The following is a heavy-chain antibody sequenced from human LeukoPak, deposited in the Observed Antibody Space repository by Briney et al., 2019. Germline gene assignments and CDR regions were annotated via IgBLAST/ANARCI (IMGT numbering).Heavy chain of an antibody. CDR2: IRYDGSNK. CDR3: AKNMVRGVMSYAFDI. J-gene: IGHJ3*02. CDR1: GFTFSSCG. V-gene: IGHV3-30*02. Sequence: GGSLILSCAAYGFTFSSCGMHRVRQAPGKGMEWVAFIRYDGSNKYYADSVKGRFTISRDNPKNTLYLQMNSLRAEDTAVYYCAKNMVRGVMSYAFDIWGQGTMVTVSS. D-gene: IGHD3-10*01.